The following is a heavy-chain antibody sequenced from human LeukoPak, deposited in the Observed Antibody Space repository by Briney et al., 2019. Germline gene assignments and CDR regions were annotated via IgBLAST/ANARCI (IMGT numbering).Heavy chain of an antibody. CDR1: GYTFTGYY. V-gene: IGHV1-2*02. J-gene: IGHJ4*02. CDR2: INPNSGGT. Sequence: ASVKVSCKASGYTFTGYYMHWVRQAPGQGLEWMGWINPNSGGTNYAQKFQGRVTMTRDTSISTAYMELSRLRSDDTAVYYCATVPDYGSGSYYRVYTPYLYYWGQGTLVTVSS. D-gene: IGHD3-10*01. CDR3: ATVPDYGSGSYYRVYTPYLYY.